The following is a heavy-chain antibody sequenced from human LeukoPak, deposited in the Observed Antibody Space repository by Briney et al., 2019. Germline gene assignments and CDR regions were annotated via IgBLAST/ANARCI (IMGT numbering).Heavy chain of an antibody. CDR3: AKGPYSYDSSGAFDI. CDR1: GGSISSSSYY. D-gene: IGHD3-22*01. J-gene: IGHJ3*02. V-gene: IGHV4-39*01. CDR2: IYYSGST. Sequence: PSETLSLTCAVSGGSISSSSYYWGWIRQPPGKGLEWIGSIYYSGSTYYNPSLKSRVTISVDTSKNQFSLKLSSVTAADTAVYFCAKGPYSYDSSGAFDIWGQGTMVTVSS.